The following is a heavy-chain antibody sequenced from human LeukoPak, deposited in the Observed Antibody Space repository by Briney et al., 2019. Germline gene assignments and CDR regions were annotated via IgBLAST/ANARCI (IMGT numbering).Heavy chain of an antibody. D-gene: IGHD5-12*01. Sequence: SETPSLTCTVSGVSISSGDYYWSWIRQPPGKGLEWIGYIYYSGNTYYNPSLKSRVTISVDTSNNQFSLKLSSVTAADTALYYCARDYSGYHLLDYWGQGTLVTVSS. CDR2: IYYSGNT. CDR1: GVSISSGDYY. J-gene: IGHJ4*02. CDR3: ARDYSGYHLLDY. V-gene: IGHV4-30-4*08.